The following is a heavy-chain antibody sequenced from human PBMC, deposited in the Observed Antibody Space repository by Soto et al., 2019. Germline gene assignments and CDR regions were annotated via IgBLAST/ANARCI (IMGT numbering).Heavy chain of an antibody. V-gene: IGHV1-18*01. CDR3: ARVLYVGASPRDHYYYYMDV. CDR2: ISAYNGNT. J-gene: IGHJ6*03. D-gene: IGHD2-8*01. CDR1: GYTFTSYG. Sequence: ASVKVSCKASGYTFTSYGISWVRQAPGQGLERMGWISAYNGNTNYAQKLQGRVTMTTDTSTSTAYMELRSLRSDDTAVYYFARVLYVGASPRDHYYYYMDVWGKGTTVTVSS.